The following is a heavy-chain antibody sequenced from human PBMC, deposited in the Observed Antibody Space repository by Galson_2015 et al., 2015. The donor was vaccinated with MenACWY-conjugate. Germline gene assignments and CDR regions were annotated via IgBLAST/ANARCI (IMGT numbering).Heavy chain of an antibody. CDR3: ARDSTVVTDAFDI. Sequence: LSLTCTVSGGSISSYYWSWIRQPPGKGLEWIGYIYYSGSTHYNPSPKSRVTISVDTSKNQFSLKLSSVTAADTAVYYCARDSTVVTDAFDIWGQGTMVTVSS. V-gene: IGHV4-59*01. CDR1: GGSISSYY. CDR2: IYYSGST. J-gene: IGHJ3*02. D-gene: IGHD4-23*01.